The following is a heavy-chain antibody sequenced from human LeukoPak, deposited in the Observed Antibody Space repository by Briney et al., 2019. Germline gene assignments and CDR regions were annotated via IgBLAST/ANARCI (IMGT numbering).Heavy chain of an antibody. CDR1: GGSISRYY. Sequence: SETLSLTCTVSGGSISRYYWNWIRQPPRERLEWIGWIHYSGSTAYNPSLESRVTMSVDTSKNYISLKMSSVTAADTATYYCARWGYFESSGYFVVEYWGQGALVTVSS. CDR2: IHYSGST. CDR3: ARWGYFESSGYFVVEY. V-gene: IGHV4-59*01. D-gene: IGHD3-22*01. J-gene: IGHJ4*02.